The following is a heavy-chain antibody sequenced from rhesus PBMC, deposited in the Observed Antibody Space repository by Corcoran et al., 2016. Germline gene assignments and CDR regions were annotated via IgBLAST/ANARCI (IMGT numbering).Heavy chain of an antibody. CDR1: GGSLSSNY. Sequence: QVQLQESGPGLVKPSETLSLTCAVSGGSLSSNYLSWLSQPPGKGLEWIGRIYGSGGSTDYNPSLKSRVTISTETSKNQFSLKLSSGTAADTAVYYCARGTPDFDYWGQGVLVTVSS. CDR3: ARGTPDFDY. J-gene: IGHJ4*01. D-gene: IGHD2-39*01. CDR2: IYGSGGST. V-gene: IGHV4-160*01.